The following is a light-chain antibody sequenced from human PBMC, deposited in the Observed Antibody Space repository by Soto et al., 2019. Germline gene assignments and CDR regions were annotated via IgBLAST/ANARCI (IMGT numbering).Light chain of an antibody. CDR3: QQNNSYPYT. CDR2: KAS. CDR1: QSISSW. J-gene: IGKJ2*01. Sequence: DIQMTQSPSTLSASVGDRVTITCRASQSISSWLAWYQQKPGQAPKLLIYKASSLESGVPSRFSGSGSGTEFTLTISSLQPDDFATYYCQQNNSYPYTFGQGTKLEIK. V-gene: IGKV1-5*03.